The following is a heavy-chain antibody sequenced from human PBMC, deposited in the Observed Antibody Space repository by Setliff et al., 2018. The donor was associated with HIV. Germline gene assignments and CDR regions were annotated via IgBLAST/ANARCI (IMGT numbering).Heavy chain of an antibody. CDR2: ISSSSSYI. CDR3: ARPLLRTNTVYGILGNWFDS. CDR1: GAPIRGGGYF. Sequence: PSETLSLTCSVSGAPIRGGGYFWTWVRQAPGKGLEWVSSISSSSSYIYYADSVKGRFTISRDNAKNSLYLQMSSLRAEDTAVYYCARPLLRTNTVYGILGNWFDSWGRGTLVTVSS. D-gene: IGHD2-8*01. V-gene: IGHV3-21*04. J-gene: IGHJ5*01.